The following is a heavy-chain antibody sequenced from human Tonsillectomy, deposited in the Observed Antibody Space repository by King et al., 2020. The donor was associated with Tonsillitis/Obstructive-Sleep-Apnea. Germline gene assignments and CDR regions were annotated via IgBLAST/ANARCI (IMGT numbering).Heavy chain of an antibody. CDR2: IYWDDDK. CDR1: GFSLSTSGVG. J-gene: IGHJ5*02. CDR3: AHSSYGSGKGDWFDP. V-gene: IGHV2-5*02. Sequence: QFTLQESGPTLVKPPQTLTLTCTFSGFSLSTSGVGVGWIRQPPGKALEWLALIYWDDDKRYNPSLKSRLTITKDTSKNQVVLTMTNMDHVDTATYYCAHSSYGSGKGDWFDPWGQGTLVTVSS. D-gene: IGHD3-10*01.